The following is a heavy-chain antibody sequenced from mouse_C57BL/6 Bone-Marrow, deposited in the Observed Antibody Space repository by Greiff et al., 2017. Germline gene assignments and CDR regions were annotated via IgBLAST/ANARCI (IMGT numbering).Heavy chain of an antibody. J-gene: IGHJ4*01. CDR2: IWAGGST. CDR3: ARGRGNHYARDY. Sequence: QVQLKESGPGLVAPSQSLSITCTVSGFSLTSYGVPWVRQPPGKGLEWLGVIWAGGSTNYNSALMSRLSISKDNSKSQVILKMNSLQTNDTAMYYCARGRGNHYARDYWGQGTSVTVSS. CDR1: GFSLTSYG. D-gene: IGHD2-1*01. V-gene: IGHV2-9*02.